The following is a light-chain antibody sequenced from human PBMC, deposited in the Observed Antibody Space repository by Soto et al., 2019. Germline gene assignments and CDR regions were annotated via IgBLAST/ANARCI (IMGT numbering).Light chain of an antibody. Sequence: EIVLTQSPGTLSMSPGERATLSCRASQSISSNYLDWYQQKPGQAPRLLIYGASSTATGIPDRFSGSGSGTDFTLTISRLEAEDFAVYYCQQYGSSPRTFGQGTKVEFK. CDR2: GAS. J-gene: IGKJ1*01. CDR3: QQYGSSPRT. CDR1: QSISSNY. V-gene: IGKV3-20*01.